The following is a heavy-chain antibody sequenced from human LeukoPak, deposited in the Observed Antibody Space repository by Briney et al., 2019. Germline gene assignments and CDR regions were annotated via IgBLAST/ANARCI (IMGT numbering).Heavy chain of an antibody. J-gene: IGHJ4*02. Sequence: SETRSLTCTVSGGSITSSSYYWGWIRQPPGKGLEWIGSTYYSGSTYYNPFLKSRVTISVDTSKNQFSLKLSSVTAADAAVYYCASTGVGASSSDFDYWGQGTLVTVSS. CDR1: GGSITSSSYY. D-gene: IGHD1-26*01. CDR3: ASTGVGASSSDFDY. CDR2: TYYSGST. V-gene: IGHV4-39*01.